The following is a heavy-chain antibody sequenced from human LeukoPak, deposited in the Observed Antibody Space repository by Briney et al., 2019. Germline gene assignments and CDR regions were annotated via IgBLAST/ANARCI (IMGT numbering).Heavy chain of an antibody. Sequence: GGSLRLSCAASGFTFSSYTMNWVRQAPGKGLERVSSISSSSSYIHYADSLKGRITISRDNAKKLLYLQMDSLRVEDTAVYYCARETYYYDSGGYSRSPLDYLGQGTLVTVSS. CDR1: GFTFSSYT. CDR3: ARETYYYDSGGYSRSPLDY. D-gene: IGHD3-22*01. V-gene: IGHV3-21*01. J-gene: IGHJ4*02. CDR2: ISSSSSYI.